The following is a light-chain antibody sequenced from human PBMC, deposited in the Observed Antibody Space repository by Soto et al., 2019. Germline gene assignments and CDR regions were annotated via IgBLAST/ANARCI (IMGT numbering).Light chain of an antibody. CDR3: QQYEDSPKT. J-gene: IGKJ1*01. CDR1: QSISRNY. V-gene: IGKV3-20*01. Sequence: EIVLTQSPGALSLYPGERATLSCRASQSISRNYLAWYQQRPGQAPRLLMYGVSSRATGIPDRFSGGGSGTDFTLTISRLEPEDFAMYHCQQYEDSPKTFGQGTKVDIK. CDR2: GVS.